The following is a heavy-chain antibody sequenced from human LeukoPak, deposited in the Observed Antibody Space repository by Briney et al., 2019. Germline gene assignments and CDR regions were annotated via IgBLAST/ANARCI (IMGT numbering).Heavy chain of an antibody. V-gene: IGHV1-8*01. CDR1: GYTFTSYD. CDR3: ARGRVVVAATPGYYYYGMNV. Sequence: ASVKVSCKASGYTFTSYDINWVRQATGQGLEWMGWMNPNSGNTGYAQKFQGRVTMTRNTSISTAYMELSSLRSEDTAAYYCARGRVVVAATPGYYYYGMNVWGKGTTVTVSS. J-gene: IGHJ6*04. D-gene: IGHD2-15*01. CDR2: MNPNSGNT.